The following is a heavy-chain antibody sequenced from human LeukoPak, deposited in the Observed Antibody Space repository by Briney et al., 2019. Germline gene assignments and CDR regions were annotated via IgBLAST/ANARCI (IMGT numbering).Heavy chain of an antibody. D-gene: IGHD2-15*01. Sequence: GGSLRLSCAASGFTFSSYGMHWVRQAPGKGLEWVADIWFDGKNEHFADSVKGRFTISRDNSKNTMYLQINSLRAEDTAMYYCARVKGYCSGGSCSSPKGYYYYGMDVWGQGTTVTVSS. CDR2: IWFDGKNE. J-gene: IGHJ6*02. V-gene: IGHV3-33*01. CDR1: GFTFSSYG. CDR3: ARVKGYCSGGSCSSPKGYYYYGMDV.